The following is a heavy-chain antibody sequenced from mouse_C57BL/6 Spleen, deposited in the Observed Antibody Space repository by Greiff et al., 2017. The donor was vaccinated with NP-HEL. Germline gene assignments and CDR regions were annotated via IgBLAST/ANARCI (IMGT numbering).Heavy chain of an antibody. CDR1: GYTFTDYE. D-gene: IGHD1-1*01. V-gene: IGHV1-15*01. CDR2: IDPETGGT. Sequence: VQLQQSGAELVRPGASVTLSCKASGYTFTDYEMHWVKQTPVHGLEWIGAIDPETGGTAYNQKFKGKAILTADKSSSTAYMELRSLTSEDSAVYYCTRDYDGSSYDDLGQGTTLTVSS. J-gene: IGHJ2*01. CDR3: TRDYDGSSYDD.